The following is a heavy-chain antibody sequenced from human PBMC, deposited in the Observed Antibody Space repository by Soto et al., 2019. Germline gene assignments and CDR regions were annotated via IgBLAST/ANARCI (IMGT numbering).Heavy chain of an antibody. CDR2: IYHSGST. CDR1: GGSISSSNW. J-gene: IGHJ4*02. Sequence: KPSETLSLTCAVSGGSISSSNWWSWVRQPPGKGLEWIGEIYHSGSTNYNPYLKSRITKSVDKSKNKFSLKLNSVTAADMAVYYCARGNSSSWYEYYFDYWGQGTLVTVSS. CDR3: ARGNSSSWYEYYFDY. D-gene: IGHD6-13*01. V-gene: IGHV4-4*02.